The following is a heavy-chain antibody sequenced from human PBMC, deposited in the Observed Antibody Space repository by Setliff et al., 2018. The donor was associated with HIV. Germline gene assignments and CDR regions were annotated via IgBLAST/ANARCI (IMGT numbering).Heavy chain of an antibody. CDR3: ARIRGSSGYFQEYYFEF. CDR2: ISWNSGSI. D-gene: IGHD5-12*01. CDR1: GFTFDDYA. Sequence: PGGSLRLSCAASGFTFDDYAMHWVRQGPGKGLEWVSGISWNSGSIGYADSVKGRFTISRDNAKDSLYLQMNSLRAEDTALYYCARIRGSSGYFQEYYFEFWGQGTLVTVSS. V-gene: IGHV3-9*01. J-gene: IGHJ4*02.